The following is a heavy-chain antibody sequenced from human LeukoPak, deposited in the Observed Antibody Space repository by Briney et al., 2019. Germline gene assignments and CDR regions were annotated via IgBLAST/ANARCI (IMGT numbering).Heavy chain of an antibody. CDR3: ARSYYYGSGETSPYFDY. CDR1: GGSISSGDYY. D-gene: IGHD3-10*01. J-gene: IGHJ4*02. V-gene: IGHV4-30-4*01. CDR2: IYYSGST. Sequence: SSQTLSLTCTVSGGSISSGDYYWSWIRQPPGKGLEWIGYIYYSGSTYYNPSLKSRVTISVDTSKNQFSLKLSSVTAADTAVYYCARSYYYGSGETSPYFDYWGQGTLVTVSS.